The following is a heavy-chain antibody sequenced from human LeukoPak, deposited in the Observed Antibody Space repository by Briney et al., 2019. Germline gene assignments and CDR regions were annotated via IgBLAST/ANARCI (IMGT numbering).Heavy chain of an antibody. CDR1: GYTFTSYG. J-gene: IGHJ6*03. CDR2: ISTYNGNT. CDR3: ARGDYYYYYYMDV. Sequence: ASVKVSCKASGYTFTSYGISWVRQAPGQGLEWMGWISTYNGNTNYAQKLQGRVTMTTDTSTSIAYMELSRLRSDDTAVYYCARGDYYYYYYMDVWGKGTTVTISS. V-gene: IGHV1-18*01.